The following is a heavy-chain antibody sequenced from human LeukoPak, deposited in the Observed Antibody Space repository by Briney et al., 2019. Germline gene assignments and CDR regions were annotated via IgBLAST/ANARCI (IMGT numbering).Heavy chain of an antibody. V-gene: IGHV4-34*01. D-gene: IGHD3-10*01. Sequence: SETLSLTCAVYGGSFSGYYWSWIRQPPGKGLEWIGEINHSGSTNYNPSLKSRVTISVDTSKNQFSLKLSSVTAADTAVYYCARWSHGSGSIHYYYGMDVWGQGTTVTVSS. CDR2: INHSGST. J-gene: IGHJ6*02. CDR1: GGSFSGYY. CDR3: ARWSHGSGSIHYYYGMDV.